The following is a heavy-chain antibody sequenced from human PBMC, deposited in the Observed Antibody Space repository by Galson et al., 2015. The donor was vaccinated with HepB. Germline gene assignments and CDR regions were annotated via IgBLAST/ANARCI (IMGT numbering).Heavy chain of an antibody. Sequence: SLRLSCAASGFTFSSYAMSWVRQAPGKGLEWVSAISGSGGSTYYADSVKGRFTISRDNSKNTLYLQMNSLRAEDTAVYYCAKHTGSSSWFSEQGSRYFDLWGRGTLVTVSS. D-gene: IGHD6-13*01. J-gene: IGHJ2*01. CDR3: AKHTGSSSWFSEQGSRYFDL. V-gene: IGHV3-23*01. CDR2: ISGSGGST. CDR1: GFTFSSYA.